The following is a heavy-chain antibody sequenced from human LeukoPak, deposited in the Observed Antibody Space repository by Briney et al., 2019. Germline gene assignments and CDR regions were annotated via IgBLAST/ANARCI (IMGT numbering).Heavy chain of an antibody. V-gene: IGHV3-48*01. CDR3: ARETGFIFGYFDY. CDR1: GFTFSSYS. Sequence: GGSLRLSCAASGFTFSSYSMNWVRQAPGKGLEWVSYISSSSSTIYYADSVKGRFTISRDNAKNSLYLQMNSLRAEDTVVYYCARETGFIFGYFDYWGQGTLVTVSS. CDR2: ISSSSSTI. D-gene: IGHD3-3*02. J-gene: IGHJ4*02.